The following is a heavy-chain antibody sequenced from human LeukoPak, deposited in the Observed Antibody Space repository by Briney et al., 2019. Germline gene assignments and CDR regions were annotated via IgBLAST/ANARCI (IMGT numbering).Heavy chain of an antibody. CDR2: ISTDGSTT. CDR3: ARERRGFRSEVDY. Sequence: ASLRLSFAASGFTFTSYWTHWVRHAPGKGLVWVSRISTDGSTTTYADSVKGRFTISRDNAKNSLYLQMNSLRAEDTAVYYCARERRGFRSEVDYWGQGALVTVSS. V-gene: IGHV3-74*01. CDR1: GFTFTSYW. D-gene: IGHD1-26*01. J-gene: IGHJ4*02.